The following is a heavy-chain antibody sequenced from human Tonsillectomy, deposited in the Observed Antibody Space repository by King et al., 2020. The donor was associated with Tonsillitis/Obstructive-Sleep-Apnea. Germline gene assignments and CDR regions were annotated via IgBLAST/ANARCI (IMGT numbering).Heavy chain of an antibody. J-gene: IGHJ4*02. D-gene: IGHD3-10*01. CDR3: ARGVGLITDY. Sequence: VQLQESGPGLVKPSETLSLTCTVSGGSVSSGSYYWSWIRQPPGKGLEWIGYIYYSGSTNYNPSLKSLVTISVDTSKNQFSLKLSSVTAADTAVYYCARGVGLITDYWGQGTLVTVSS. V-gene: IGHV4-61*01. CDR2: IYYSGST. CDR1: GGSVSSGSYY.